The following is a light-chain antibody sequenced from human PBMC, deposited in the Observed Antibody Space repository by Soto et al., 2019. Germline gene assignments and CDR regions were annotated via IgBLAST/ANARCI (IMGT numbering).Light chain of an antibody. J-gene: IGKJ3*01. CDR2: AAS. Sequence: DIPLTQSPSFLSASVGDRVTITCRASQGISSYLAWYQQKPGKAPKLLIYAASTLQSGVPSRFSGSGSGTEFTLTFSSLQPEDFATYYCQQLNSYPLTFGPGTKVDIK. CDR1: QGISSY. V-gene: IGKV1-9*01. CDR3: QQLNSYPLT.